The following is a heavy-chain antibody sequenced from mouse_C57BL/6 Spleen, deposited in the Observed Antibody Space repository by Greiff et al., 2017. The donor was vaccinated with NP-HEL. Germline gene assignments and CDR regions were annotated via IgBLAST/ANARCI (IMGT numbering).Heavy chain of an antibody. D-gene: IGHD3-2*02. V-gene: IGHV1-15*01. Sequence: VQLQQSGAELVRPGASVTLSCKASGYTFTDYEMHWVKQTPVHGLEWIGAIDPETGGTAYNQKFKGKAILTADKSSSTAYMELRSLTSEDSAVYYCTNVDSSGYVFAYWGQGTLVTVSA. J-gene: IGHJ3*01. CDR3: TNVDSSGYVFAY. CDR1: GYTFTDYE. CDR2: IDPETGGT.